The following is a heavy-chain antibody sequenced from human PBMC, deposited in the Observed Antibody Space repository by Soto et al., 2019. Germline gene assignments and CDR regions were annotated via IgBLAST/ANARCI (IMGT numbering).Heavy chain of an antibody. CDR1: GYSFASYW. Sequence: GESLKISCQGSGYSFASYWIGWVRQMSGKDLEWMGIIYPGDSDTRYSPSFQGQVTISADKSLRTAYLQWTSLKASDTALYYCARTRSFTLGFYYDGMDVWGQGTTVTVSS. CDR3: ARTRSFTLGFYYDGMDV. V-gene: IGHV5-51*01. D-gene: IGHD6-6*01. CDR2: IYPGDSDT. J-gene: IGHJ6*02.